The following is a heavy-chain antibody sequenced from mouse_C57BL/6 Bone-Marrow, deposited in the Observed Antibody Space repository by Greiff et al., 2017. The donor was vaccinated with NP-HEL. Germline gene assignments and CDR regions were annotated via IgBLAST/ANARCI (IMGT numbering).Heavy chain of an antibody. CDR3: ASKGDWFAY. J-gene: IGHJ3*01. V-gene: IGHV1-55*01. Sequence: QVQLKESGAELVKPGASVKMSCKASGYTFTSYWITWVKQRPGQGLEWIGDIYPGSGSTNYNEKFKSKATLTVDTSSSTAYMQLSSLTSEDSAVYYCASKGDWFAYWGQGTLVTVSA. CDR2: IYPGSGST. CDR1: GYTFTSYW. D-gene: IGHD1-3*01.